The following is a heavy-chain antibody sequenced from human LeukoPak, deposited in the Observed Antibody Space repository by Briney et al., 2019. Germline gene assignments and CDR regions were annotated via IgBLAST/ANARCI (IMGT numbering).Heavy chain of an antibody. CDR1: GFTFSSYS. Sequence: GGSLRLSCAASGFTFSSYSMNWVRQAPGKGLEWVSYISSSSSTIYYADSVKGRFTISRDNAKNSLYLQMNSLRAEDTAVYYCARATGLGLSGYLYYYYYYMDVWGKGTTVTVSS. CDR2: ISSSSSTI. CDR3: ARATGLGLSGYLYYYYYYMDV. D-gene: IGHD3-9*01. J-gene: IGHJ6*03. V-gene: IGHV3-48*01.